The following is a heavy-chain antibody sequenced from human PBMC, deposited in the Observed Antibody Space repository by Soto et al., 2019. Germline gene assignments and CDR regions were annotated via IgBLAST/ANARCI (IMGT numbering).Heavy chain of an antibody. V-gene: IGHV3-30-3*01. CDR1: GFIFSNYV. CDR2: MSYDGTTK. CDR3: AREVLWSRYFDY. J-gene: IGHJ4*02. Sequence: QVQLVESGGGVVQPGRSLRLSCAASGFIFSNYVMYWVRQAPGKGLEWVAFMSYDGTTKYYADSVKGRFTISRDNSKNTVYLQMNNLRPEDTGVYYCAREVLWSRYFDYWGQGTLVTVSS. D-gene: IGHD2-21*01.